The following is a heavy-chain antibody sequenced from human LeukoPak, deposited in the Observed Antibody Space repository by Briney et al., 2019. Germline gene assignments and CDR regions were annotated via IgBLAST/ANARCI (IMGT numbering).Heavy chain of an antibody. CDR3: AGDLKMATTIYWYFDL. CDR2: ISSSSSTI. J-gene: IGHJ2*01. Sequence: GGSLRLSCAASGFTFSSYSMNWVRQAPGKGLEWVSYISSSSSTIYYADSVKGRFTISRDNAKNSLYLQMNSLRAEDTAVYYCAGDLKMATTIYWYFDLWGRGTLVTVSS. V-gene: IGHV3-48*04. CDR1: GFTFSSYS. D-gene: IGHD5-24*01.